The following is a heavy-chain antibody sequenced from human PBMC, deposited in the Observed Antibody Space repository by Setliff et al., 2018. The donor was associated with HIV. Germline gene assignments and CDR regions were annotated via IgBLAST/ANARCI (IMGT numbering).Heavy chain of an antibody. CDR3: ARDGYYYDSSGHLAYYFDY. J-gene: IGHJ4*02. Sequence: GASVKVSCKASGYTFTSYGMSWVRQAPGQGLERMGWINTYTGNPTYAQDFTGRFVFSLDTSVSTAYLQISSLKAEDIAVYYCARDGYYYDSSGHLAYYFDYWGQGTLVTVSS. CDR1: GYTFTSYG. V-gene: IGHV7-4-1*02. CDR2: INTYTGNP. D-gene: IGHD3-22*01.